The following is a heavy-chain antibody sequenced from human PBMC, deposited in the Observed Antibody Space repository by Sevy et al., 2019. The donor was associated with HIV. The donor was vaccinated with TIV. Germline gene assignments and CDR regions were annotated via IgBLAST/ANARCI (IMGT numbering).Heavy chain of an antibody. D-gene: IGHD6-13*01. Sequence: GGSLRLSCVASGFTFSSYWRSWVRQAPGKGLEWVAKIKNDGSVKYYVDSVKGRFTISRDNARNLLYLQMNSLRVEDTALYYCVRAIAADGSFWGQGTLVTVSS. CDR3: VRAIAADGSF. CDR1: GFTFSSYW. CDR2: IKNDGSVK. J-gene: IGHJ4*02. V-gene: IGHV3-7*01.